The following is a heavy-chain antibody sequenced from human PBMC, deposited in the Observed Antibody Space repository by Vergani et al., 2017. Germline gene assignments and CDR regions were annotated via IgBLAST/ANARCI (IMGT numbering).Heavy chain of an antibody. J-gene: IGHJ6*02. D-gene: IGHD3-10*01. Sequence: EVQLLESGGGLIQPGGSLRLSCAASGFTFRNYAMSWVRQAPGKGLEWVSGIGGSGTSTYYADSVKGRFNISRDNSKNTLYLQMNSLRAEDTAVYYCAPRMTRIRGMSLDVWGQGTTVTVSS. CDR3: APRMTRIRGMSLDV. V-gene: IGHV3-23*01. CDR1: GFTFRNYA. CDR2: IGGSGTST.